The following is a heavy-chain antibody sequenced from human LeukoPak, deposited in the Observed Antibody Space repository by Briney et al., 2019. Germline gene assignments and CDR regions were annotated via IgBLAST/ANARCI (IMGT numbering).Heavy chain of an antibody. Sequence: PSETLSRTCTVSGSSISSYYSSWIRQPPGKGLEWIGYIYYSGSTNYNPSLKSRVTISVDTSKNQFSLKLSSVTAADTAVYYCARSYDSSGSYYFHYWGQGTLVTVSS. D-gene: IGHD3-22*01. CDR2: IYYSGST. CDR1: GSSISSYY. V-gene: IGHV4-59*13. J-gene: IGHJ4*02. CDR3: ARSYDSSGSYYFHY.